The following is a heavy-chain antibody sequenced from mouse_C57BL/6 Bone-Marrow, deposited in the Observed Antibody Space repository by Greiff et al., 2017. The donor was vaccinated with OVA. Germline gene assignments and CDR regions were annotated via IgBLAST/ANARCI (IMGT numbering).Heavy chain of an antibody. V-gene: IGHV1-18*01. Sequence: EVQLQQSGPELVKPGASVKIPCKASGYTFTDYNMDWVKQSHGKSLEWIGDINPNNGGTIYNQKFKGKATLTVDKSSSTAYMELRSLTSEDTAVYYCANEATAQAFLDYWGQGTTLTVSS. CDR1: GYTFTDYN. J-gene: IGHJ2*01. CDR3: ANEATAQAFLDY. D-gene: IGHD3-2*02. CDR2: INPNNGGT.